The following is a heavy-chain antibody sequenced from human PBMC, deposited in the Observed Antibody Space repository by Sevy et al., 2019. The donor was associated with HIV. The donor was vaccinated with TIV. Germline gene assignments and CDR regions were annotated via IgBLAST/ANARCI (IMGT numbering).Heavy chain of an antibody. CDR2: IRSKTDGGTT. D-gene: IGHD4-4*01. CDR1: GFTFTYTW. J-gene: IGHJ6*02. Sequence: GGSLRLSCAASGFTFTYTWMNWVRQAPGKGLEWVGRIRSKTDGGTTDYAAPVKGRFTISRDDSKNTLFLQMNSLKTDDTAVYYCTTSTQVDYYGMDVWGQGTTVTVSS. CDR3: TTSTQVDYYGMDV. V-gene: IGHV3-15*07.